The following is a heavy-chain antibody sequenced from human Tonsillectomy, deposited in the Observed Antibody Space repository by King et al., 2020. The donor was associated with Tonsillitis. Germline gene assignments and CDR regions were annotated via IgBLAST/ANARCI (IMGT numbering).Heavy chain of an antibody. V-gene: IGHV1-69*01. CDR2: IIPSFRTA. J-gene: IGHJ4*02. D-gene: IGHD3-16*02. CDR3: ARGGDTVLNYFAS. CDR1: GGTFSTYG. Sequence: VQLVQSGAELKKPGSSVKVSCKVSGGTFSTYGLSWVRQAPGQGLEWMGVIIPSFRTANYEQSFQGRVTITADESTSTAFLELSSLRSDDTAVYYCARGGDTVLNYFASWGQGTLVTVPS.